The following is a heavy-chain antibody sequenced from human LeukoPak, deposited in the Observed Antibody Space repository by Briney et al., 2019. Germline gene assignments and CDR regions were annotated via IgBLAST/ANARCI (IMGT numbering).Heavy chain of an antibody. J-gene: IGHJ6*02. CDR1: GFTFSNYW. CDR2: VNQDGSER. Sequence: GGSLRLSCAASGFTFSNYWMTWVRQAPGKGLEWVANVNQDGSERYYVNSVRGRFTIFRENAKNSLDLQMNSLRAEDTALYFCAKANAMDVWGQGTTVTVSS. CDR3: AKANAMDV. V-gene: IGHV3-7*01.